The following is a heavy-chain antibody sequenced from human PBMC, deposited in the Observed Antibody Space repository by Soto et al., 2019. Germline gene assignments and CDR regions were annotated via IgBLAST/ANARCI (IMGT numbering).Heavy chain of an antibody. CDR3: ARDSIRDGYNNSPGF. Sequence: GGSLRLSCAASGFTFSSYAMHWVRQAPGKGLEWVAVISYDGSNKYYADSVKGRFTISRDNSKNTLYLQMNSLRAEDTAVYYCARDSIRDGYNNSPGFWGQGTLVTVSS. D-gene: IGHD5-12*01. V-gene: IGHV3-30-3*01. CDR1: GFTFSSYA. J-gene: IGHJ4*02. CDR2: ISYDGSNK.